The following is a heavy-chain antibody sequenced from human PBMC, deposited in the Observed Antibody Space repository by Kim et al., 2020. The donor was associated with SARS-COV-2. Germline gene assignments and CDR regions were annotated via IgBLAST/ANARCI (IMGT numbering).Heavy chain of an antibody. D-gene: IGHD2-2*01. CDR2: IYYSGST. Sequence: SETLSLTCTVSGGSISSGGYYWSWIRQHPGKGLEWIGYIYYSGSTYYNPSLKSRVTISVDTSKNQFSLKLSSVTAADTAVYYCAREGIVVVPAANDAFDIWGQGTMVTVSS. J-gene: IGHJ3*02. CDR3: AREGIVVVPAANDAFDI. V-gene: IGHV4-31*03. CDR1: GGSISSGGYY.